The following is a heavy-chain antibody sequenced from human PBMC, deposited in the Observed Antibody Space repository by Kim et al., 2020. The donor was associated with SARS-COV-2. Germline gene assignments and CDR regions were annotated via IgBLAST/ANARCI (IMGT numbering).Heavy chain of an antibody. CDR3: VVTTWGGAFDI. D-gene: IGHD4-17*01. J-gene: IGHJ3*02. Sequence: ASVKVSCKASGYTFTSYGISWVRQAPGQGLEWMGWISAYNGNTNYAQKLQGRVTMTTDTSTSTAYMELRSLGSDDTAVYYCVVTTWGGAFDIWGQGTMVTVSS. V-gene: IGHV1-18*01. CDR1: GYTFTSYG. CDR2: ISAYNGNT.